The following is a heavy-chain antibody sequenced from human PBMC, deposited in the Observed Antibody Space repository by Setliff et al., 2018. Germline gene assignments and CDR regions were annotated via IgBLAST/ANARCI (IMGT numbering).Heavy chain of an antibody. CDR3: ARERGDIVSTTSYYYYMDV. CDR2: IIPMIGTP. J-gene: IGHJ6*03. D-gene: IGHD5-12*01. V-gene: IGHV1-69*05. Sequence: ASVKVSCKASGGTFRTYAITWVRQAPGQGLEWMGGIIPMIGTPNYGQNFQGRVTMTRDTSTSTVYMEMSSLRSEDTAVYYCARERGDIVSTTSYYYYMDVWGKGTTVTVSS. CDR1: GGTFRTYA.